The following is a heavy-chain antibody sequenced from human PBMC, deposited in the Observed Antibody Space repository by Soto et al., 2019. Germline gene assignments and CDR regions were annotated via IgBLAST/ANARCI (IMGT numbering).Heavy chain of an antibody. D-gene: IGHD6-19*01. CDR3: ASHTGYSSGWAFDY. CDR1: GLTFSDYY. Sequence: QVQLVEPGGGLVKPGGSLRLSCAASGLTFSDYYMSWIRQAPGKGLEWVSYISSSGSSTYYVDSVKGRFTISRDNAKNSLYLQMNGLRAEDTAVYYCASHTGYSSGWAFDYWGQGTLVTISS. V-gene: IGHV3-11*01. J-gene: IGHJ4*02. CDR2: ISSSGSST.